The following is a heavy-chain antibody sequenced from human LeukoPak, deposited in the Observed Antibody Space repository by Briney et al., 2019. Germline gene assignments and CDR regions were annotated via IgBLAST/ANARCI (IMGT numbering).Heavy chain of an antibody. CDR2: IIPIFGTA. CDR1: GGTFSSYA. Sequence: ASVKVSCKASGGTFSSYAISWVRQAPGQGLEWMGRIIPIFGTANYAQKFQGRVTITTDESTSTAYMELSSLRSEDTAVYYCARVGYCSGGSCYSYYFDYWGLGTLVTVSS. D-gene: IGHD2-15*01. CDR3: ARVGYCSGGSCYSYYFDY. J-gene: IGHJ4*02. V-gene: IGHV1-69*05.